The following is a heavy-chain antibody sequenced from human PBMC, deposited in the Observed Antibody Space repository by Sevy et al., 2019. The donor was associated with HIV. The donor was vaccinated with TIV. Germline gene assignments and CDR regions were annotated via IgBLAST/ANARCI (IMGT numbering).Heavy chain of an antibody. Sequence: GGSLRLSCAASAFTFSSYSTNWVRQAPGKGLEWVSSISSSSSYIYYADSVKGRFTISRDNAKNSLYLQMNSLRAEDTAVYYCARGEGGYCSGGSCYSYSDYWGQGTLVTVSS. J-gene: IGHJ4*02. V-gene: IGHV3-21*01. CDR2: ISSSSSYI. D-gene: IGHD2-15*01. CDR3: ARGEGGYCSGGSCYSYSDY. CDR1: AFTFSSYS.